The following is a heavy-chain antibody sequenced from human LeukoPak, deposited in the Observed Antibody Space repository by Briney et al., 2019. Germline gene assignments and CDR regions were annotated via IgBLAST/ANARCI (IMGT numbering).Heavy chain of an antibody. CDR3: XXRFDI. CDR2: ISSSGDIT. J-gene: IGHJ3*02. Sequence: RLSXVASGFTFXXXXXNWXXXXPXKGLDCVSYISSSGDITNSVDSVKGRFTISRDNAKNSLHLQMNSLRAEDTAVYYXXXRFDIWGQXTXVTXXX. V-gene: IGHV3-48*03. CDR1: GFTFXXXX.